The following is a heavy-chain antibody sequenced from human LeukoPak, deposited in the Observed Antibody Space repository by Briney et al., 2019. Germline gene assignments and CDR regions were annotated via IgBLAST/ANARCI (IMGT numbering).Heavy chain of an antibody. Sequence: GGSLRLSCAASGFTFSSYGMHWVRQAPGKGLEWVPVIWYDGSNKYYADSVKGRFTISRDNSKNTLYLQMNSLRAEDTAVYYCARDLVTTDYWGQGTLVTVSS. D-gene: IGHD4-17*01. CDR2: IWYDGSNK. V-gene: IGHV3-33*01. CDR1: GFTFSSYG. CDR3: ARDLVTTDY. J-gene: IGHJ4*02.